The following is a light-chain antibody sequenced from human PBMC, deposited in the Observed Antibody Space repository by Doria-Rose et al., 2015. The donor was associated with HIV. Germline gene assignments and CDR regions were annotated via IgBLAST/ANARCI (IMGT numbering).Light chain of an antibody. CDR3: HQYGASWT. Sequence: EIVMTQSPGTLSLSPGERATLSCRASQSFSSTYLDLYRQKPGQAPSLLIYDGSTRATGIPDMFRASGSVTDFTLTINRLVPEVFALFYYHQYGASWTFGQGTKLEI. V-gene: IGKV3-20*01. CDR2: DGS. J-gene: IGKJ1*01. CDR1: QSFSSTY.